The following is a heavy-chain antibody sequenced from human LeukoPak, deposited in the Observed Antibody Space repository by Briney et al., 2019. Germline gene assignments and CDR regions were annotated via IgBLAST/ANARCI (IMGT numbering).Heavy chain of an antibody. CDR3: ASSLTSNSYYDILTGAFDY. V-gene: IGHV7-4-1*02. CDR1: GYTFTSYA. D-gene: IGHD3-9*01. Sequence: ASVKVSCKASGYTFTSYAMNWVRQAPGQGLEWMGWINTNTGNPTYAQGFTGRFVFSLDTSVSTAYLQISSLKAEDTAVYYCASSLTSNSYYDILTGAFDYWGQGTLVTVSS. J-gene: IGHJ4*02. CDR2: INTNTGNP.